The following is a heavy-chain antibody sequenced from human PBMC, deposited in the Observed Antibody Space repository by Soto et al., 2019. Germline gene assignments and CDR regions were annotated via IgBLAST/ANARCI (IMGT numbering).Heavy chain of an antibody. D-gene: IGHD5-18*01. J-gene: IGHJ4*02. CDR3: ARSDTAMVYFDY. V-gene: IGHV1-69*13. CDR1: GGTFSSYA. CDR2: IIPIFGTA. Sequence: SVKVSCKASGGTFSSYAISWVRQAPGQGLEWMGGIIPIFGTANYAQKFQGRVTITADESTSTAYMELSSLRSEDTAVYYCARSDTAMVYFDYWGQGTLVTVSS.